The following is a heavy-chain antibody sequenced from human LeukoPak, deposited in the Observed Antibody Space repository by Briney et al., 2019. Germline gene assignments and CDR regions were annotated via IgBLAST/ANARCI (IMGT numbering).Heavy chain of an antibody. J-gene: IGHJ4*02. CDR3: AKAQSLSIRPLLFDH. V-gene: IGHV3-30*02. CDR1: GFTFSSFG. D-gene: IGHD6-6*01. Sequence: GGSLRLSCAASGFTFSSFGMHWVRQAPGKGLEWVTFIRHDGSKEHYADSVKGRFTISRDNSKSALYVQMTSLRDEDTAVYYCAKAQSLSIRPLLFDHWGQGALVAVSS. CDR2: IRHDGSKE.